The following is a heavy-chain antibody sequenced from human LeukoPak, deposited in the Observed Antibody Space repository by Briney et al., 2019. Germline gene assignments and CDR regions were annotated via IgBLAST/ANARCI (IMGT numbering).Heavy chain of an antibody. D-gene: IGHD3-22*01. Sequence: GRSLRLSCAASGFTFSSYAMHWVRQAPGKGLEWVAVISYDGSNKYYADSVKGRFTISRDNSKNTLYLQMSSLRAEDTAVYYCARDLNYYDSSGYYYVYYYYGMDVWGQGTTVTVSS. CDR2: ISYDGSNK. CDR3: ARDLNYYDSSGYYYVYYYYGMDV. V-gene: IGHV3-30-3*01. J-gene: IGHJ6*02. CDR1: GFTFSSYA.